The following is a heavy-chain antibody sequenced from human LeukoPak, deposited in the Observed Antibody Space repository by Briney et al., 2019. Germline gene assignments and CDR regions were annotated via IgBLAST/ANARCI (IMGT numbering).Heavy chain of an antibody. Sequence: GGSLRLSCAASGFTFSSYGMNWVRQAPGKGLEWVAYIRYDGSNKNYADSVKGRFTISRDNSKNTLYLQMSSLRAEDTAVYYCAKVVTGYCSTTSCPFDSWGQGTLVTVSS. CDR2: IRYDGSNK. D-gene: IGHD2-2*01. J-gene: IGHJ4*02. CDR1: GFTFSSYG. CDR3: AKVVTGYCSTTSCPFDS. V-gene: IGHV3-30*02.